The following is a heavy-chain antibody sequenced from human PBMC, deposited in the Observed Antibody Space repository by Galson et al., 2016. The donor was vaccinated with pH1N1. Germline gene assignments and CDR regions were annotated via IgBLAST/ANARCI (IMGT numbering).Heavy chain of an antibody. D-gene: IGHD3-22*01. CDR1: GFSLSTFG. J-gene: IGHJ4*02. CDR2: FHTSGRT. V-gene: IGHV4-61*02. CDR3: ALEADSSDSTGYYYKTFDY. Sequence: LVKPTQTLKLTCPFSGFSLSTFGVRVSWIRQPAGKGLEWIGRFHTSGRTNYKPPLNSRVTISLDASNNQFSLKLTSLTAADTAVYYGALEADSSDSTGYYYKTFDYWGQGILVTVSS.